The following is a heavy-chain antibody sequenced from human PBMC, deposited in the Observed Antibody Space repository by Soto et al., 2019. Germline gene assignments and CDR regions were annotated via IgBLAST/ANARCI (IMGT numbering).Heavy chain of an antibody. CDR1: GFTFSSYA. J-gene: IGHJ6*03. CDR3: AKGVVAAYYYYMDV. V-gene: IGHV3-23*01. Sequence: EVQLLESGGGLVQPGGSLRLSCAASGFTFSSYAMSWVRQAPGKGLEWVSAISCSGGSTYYADSVKGRFTISRDNSKHALYLQMNSLRAEDTAVYYCAKGVVAAYYYYMDVWGKGTTVTVSS. CDR2: ISCSGGST. D-gene: IGHD2-15*01.